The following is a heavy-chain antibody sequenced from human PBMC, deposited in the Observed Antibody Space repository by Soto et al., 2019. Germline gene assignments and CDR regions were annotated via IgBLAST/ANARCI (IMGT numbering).Heavy chain of an antibody. J-gene: IGHJ4*02. CDR3: TRGDGDYHDGNGYLGRH. D-gene: IGHD3-22*01. CDR1: GFTVSNYW. V-gene: IGHV3-74*01. Sequence: EVQLAESVGDLVQPGGSLRLSCVASGFTVSNYWMHWVRQLPGKGLEWVSRIKNDGSGAYYADSVQGRFTISRDNAKNTLYLQMNSLRAEDTAVYYCTRGDGDYHDGNGYLGRHWGQGTLVTVSS. CDR2: IKNDGSGA.